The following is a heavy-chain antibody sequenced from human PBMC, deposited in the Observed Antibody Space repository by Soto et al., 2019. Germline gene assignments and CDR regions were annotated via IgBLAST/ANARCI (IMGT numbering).Heavy chain of an antibody. CDR3: AKDRKRGGMDV. V-gene: IGHV3-30*18. CDR1: GFTFSSYG. J-gene: IGHJ6*02. Sequence: QVQLVESGGGVVQPGRSLRLSCAASGFTFSSYGMHWVRQAPGKGLEWVAVISYDGSNKYYADSVKGRFTISRDNSKNTLYLQMNSLRAEDTAVYYCAKDRKRGGMDVWGQVTTVTVSS. D-gene: IGHD3-10*01. CDR2: ISYDGSNK.